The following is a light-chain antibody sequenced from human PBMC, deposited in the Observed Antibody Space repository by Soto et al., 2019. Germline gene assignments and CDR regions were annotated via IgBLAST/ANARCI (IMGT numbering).Light chain of an antibody. J-gene: IGKJ4*01. CDR1: QSVSSNY. CDR2: GAS. Sequence: EIVLTQSPGPLSLSPGERATLSCRASQSVSSNYLAWYQQRPGQAPRLLSYGASSRATGIPDRFSGSGSGADFTLTISRLEPEDFAVYYCQQYGSSPILAFGGGTNVEIK. CDR3: QQYGSSPILA. V-gene: IGKV3-20*01.